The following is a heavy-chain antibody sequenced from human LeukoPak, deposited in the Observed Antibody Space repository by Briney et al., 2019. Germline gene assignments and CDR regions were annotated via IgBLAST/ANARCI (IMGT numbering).Heavy chain of an antibody. J-gene: IGHJ4*02. D-gene: IGHD3-22*01. CDR3: ARDDPSITMNY. Sequence: VASVKVSCKASGATFSSYAISWVRQAPGQGLEWMGGIIPIFGTANYAQKFQGRVTITTDESTSTAYMELSGLRSEDTAVYYCARDDPSITMNYWGQGTLVTVSS. CDR1: GATFSSYA. V-gene: IGHV1-69*05. CDR2: IIPIFGTA.